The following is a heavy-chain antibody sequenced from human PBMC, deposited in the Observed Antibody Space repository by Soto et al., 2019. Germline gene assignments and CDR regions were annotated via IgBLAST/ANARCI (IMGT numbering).Heavy chain of an antibody. CDR3: ARLGTSYYDILTGYYSYYYYYMDV. J-gene: IGHJ6*03. CDR2: IYYSGST. CDR1: GGSISSYY. V-gene: IGHV4-59*08. Sequence: SETLSLTCTVSGGSISSYYWSWIRQPPGKGLEWIGYIYYSGSTNYNPSLKSRVTISVDTSKNQFSLKLSSVTAADTAVYYCARLGTSYYDILTGYYSYYYYYMDVWGKGTTVTVSS. D-gene: IGHD3-9*01.